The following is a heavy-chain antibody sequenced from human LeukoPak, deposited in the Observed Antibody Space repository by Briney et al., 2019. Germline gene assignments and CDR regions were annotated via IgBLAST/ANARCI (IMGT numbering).Heavy chain of an antibody. J-gene: IGHJ5*02. CDR3: ARDTVPSFGWFDP. V-gene: IGHV3-7*01. CDR2: IRQDGSEE. D-gene: IGHD3-3*01. CDR1: GFTFSSSW. Sequence: GGSLRLSCVVSGFTFSSSWMSWIRQAPGKGLEWVANIRQDGSEEYYVDSVKGRFSISRDNAKNSLYLQMNSLRAEDTAVYYCARDTVPSFGWFDPWGQGTLATVSS.